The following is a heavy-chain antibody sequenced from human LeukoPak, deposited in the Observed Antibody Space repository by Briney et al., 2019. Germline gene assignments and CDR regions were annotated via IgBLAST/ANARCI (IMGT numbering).Heavy chain of an antibody. J-gene: IGHJ6*02. CDR3: ARDARGLPNPYYYGMDV. V-gene: IGHV3-66*01. CDR1: GFTVSSNY. CDR2: IYSGGDT. Sequence: GGSLRLSCAASGFTVSSNYMNWVRQAPGKGLEWVSVIYSGGDTYYADSVKGRFTISRDNAKNSLYLQMNSLRAEDTAVYYCARDARGLPNPYYYGMDVWGQGTTVTVSS.